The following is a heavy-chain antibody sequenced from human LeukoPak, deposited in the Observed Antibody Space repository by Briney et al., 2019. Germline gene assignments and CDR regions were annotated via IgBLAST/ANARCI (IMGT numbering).Heavy chain of an antibody. Sequence: GESLKISCKSSGYRFTTYWIGWVRQKPGKGLEWMGIIYPGDSDTRYSPSFQGQVTISADKSISTAYLQWSSLKASDTAMYYCASLYCSGGSCPGGAFDIWGQGTMVTVSS. CDR1: GYRFTTYW. CDR3: ASLYCSGGSCPGGAFDI. D-gene: IGHD2-15*01. CDR2: IYPGDSDT. J-gene: IGHJ3*02. V-gene: IGHV5-51*01.